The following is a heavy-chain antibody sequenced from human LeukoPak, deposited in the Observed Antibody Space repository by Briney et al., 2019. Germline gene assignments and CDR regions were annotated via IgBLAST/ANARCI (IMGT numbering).Heavy chain of an antibody. Sequence: GSLRLSCAASGFTFSTYWMHWVRQAPGKGLVWVSRINGDGSSTSYADSVKGRFTISRDNAKNTLYLQMNSLRAEDTAVYYCARSRGDYWHFDLWGRGTLVTVSS. J-gene: IGHJ2*01. CDR1: GFTFSTYW. CDR2: INGDGSST. V-gene: IGHV3-74*01. D-gene: IGHD2-21*01. CDR3: ARSRGDYWHFDL.